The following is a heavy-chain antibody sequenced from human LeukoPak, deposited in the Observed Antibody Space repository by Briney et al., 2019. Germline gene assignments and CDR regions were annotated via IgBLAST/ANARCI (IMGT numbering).Heavy chain of an antibody. V-gene: IGHV3-64*02. CDR1: GVNFNSYN. D-gene: IGHD3-22*01. J-gene: IGHJ3*02. CDR2: ICSSGGST. CDR3: ALSYYYDSSGYSRGAFDI. Sequence: GGSLRLSCAASGVNFNSYNMSWVRQAPGKGLEYVSTICSSGGSTYYADSVKGRVTISRDNTKNTLYLQMGSLRAEDMAVYYCALSYYYDSSGYSRGAFDIWGQGTMVTVSS.